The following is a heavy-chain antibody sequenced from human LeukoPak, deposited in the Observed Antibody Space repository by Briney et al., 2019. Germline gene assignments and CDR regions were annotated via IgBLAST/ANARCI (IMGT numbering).Heavy chain of an antibody. V-gene: IGHV3-64*01. CDR2: IRSNGGST. J-gene: IGHJ4*02. D-gene: IGHD5-12*01. Sequence: AGGSLRLSCAASGFTFSSYGMHWVRQAPGKGLEHVSGIRSNGGSTYYASSVKGRFTISRDNSKNTLYLQMGSLTAEDMGVYYCARDRYSGYDSGADFWGQGTLVTVSS. CDR3: ARDRYSGYDSGADF. CDR1: GFTFSSYG.